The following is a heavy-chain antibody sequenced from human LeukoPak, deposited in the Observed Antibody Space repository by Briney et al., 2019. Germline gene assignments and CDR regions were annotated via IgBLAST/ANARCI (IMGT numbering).Heavy chain of an antibody. Sequence: GGSLRLSCAASGFTFDDYAMHWVRHAPGKGLEWVSGISWNSGSIGYADSVKGRFTISRDNAKNSLYLQMNSLRAEDTTLYYCAKDMGYSSGWYYYYYGMDVWGQGTTVTVSS. CDR2: ISWNSGSI. CDR3: AKDMGYSSGWYYYYYGMDV. D-gene: IGHD6-19*01. V-gene: IGHV3-9*01. CDR1: GFTFDDYA. J-gene: IGHJ6*02.